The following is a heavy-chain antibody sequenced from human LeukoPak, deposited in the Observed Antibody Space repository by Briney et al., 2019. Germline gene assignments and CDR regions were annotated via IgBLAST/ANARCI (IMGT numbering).Heavy chain of an antibody. V-gene: IGHV3-30*18. J-gene: IGHJ4*02. D-gene: IGHD2-2*01. CDR2: ISYDGSNK. Sequence: GGSLRLSCAASGFTFSSYGMHWVRQAPGKGLEWVAVISYDGSNKYYADSVKGRFTISRDNSKNTLYLQMNSLRAEDTAVYYCAKDGPFFFTSCPDYWGQGTLVTVSS. CDR1: GFTFSSYG. CDR3: AKDGPFFFTSCPDY.